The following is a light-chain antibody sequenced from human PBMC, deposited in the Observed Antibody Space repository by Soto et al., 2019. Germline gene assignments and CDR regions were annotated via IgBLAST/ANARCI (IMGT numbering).Light chain of an antibody. CDR2: AAS. J-gene: IGKJ2*01. V-gene: IGKV1-39*01. CDR3: QQSYSTPHT. CDR1: QSISSN. Sequence: DIQMTQSPSSLSASVGDRVTITCRASQSISSNLNWYQQKPGKAPNLLICAASSLPSGVPSRFSGSGSGTEFTLTISRLQPEAFATYYCQQSYSTPHTFGQGNKLEIK.